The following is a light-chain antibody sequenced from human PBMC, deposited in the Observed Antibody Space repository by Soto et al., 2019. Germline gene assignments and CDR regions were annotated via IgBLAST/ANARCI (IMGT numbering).Light chain of an antibody. V-gene: IGLV2-8*01. CDR2: EVT. Sequence: QSALTQPPSASGSPGQSVTISCTGTSSDVGGHNYVSWYQQYPGKAPKLMIYEVTKRPSGVPDRFSGSKSGNTASLTVSGLQADDEADYYCSSFAGSNNLVVAGGTKLTVL. CDR3: SSFAGSNNLV. CDR1: SSDVGGHNY. J-gene: IGLJ2*01.